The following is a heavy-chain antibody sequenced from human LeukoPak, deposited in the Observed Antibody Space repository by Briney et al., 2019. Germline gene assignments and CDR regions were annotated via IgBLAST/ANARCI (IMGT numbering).Heavy chain of an antibody. CDR1: GFIFSSYG. D-gene: IGHD2/OR15-2a*01. Sequence: GGSLRLSCAASGFIFSSYGMSWVRQAPGKGLEWVSGISGRGGATYYADSVKGRLTISRDNSKNTLYLHMNSLRAEDTAIYYCAKSQSLLSLVGPFDSWGQGTLVTVSS. J-gene: IGHJ4*02. V-gene: IGHV3-23*01. CDR3: AKSQSLLSLVGPFDS. CDR2: ISGRGGAT.